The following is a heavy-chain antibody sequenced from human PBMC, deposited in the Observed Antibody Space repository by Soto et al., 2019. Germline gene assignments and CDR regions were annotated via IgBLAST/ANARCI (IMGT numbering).Heavy chain of an antibody. J-gene: IGHJ6*02. CDR1: EFSFSTYN. D-gene: IGHD6-13*01. Sequence: EVQLVESGGGLVKPGGSLRLSCVASEFSFSTYNMNWVRQAPGEGLQWVSFISRTSSHIHYADSVQGRFTISRDNAKNSLYLEMNSLRAEDTAVYYRARDPAADGYYGMDVWGQGTTVTVSS. CDR2: ISRTSSHI. V-gene: IGHV3-21*01. CDR3: ARDPAADGYYGMDV.